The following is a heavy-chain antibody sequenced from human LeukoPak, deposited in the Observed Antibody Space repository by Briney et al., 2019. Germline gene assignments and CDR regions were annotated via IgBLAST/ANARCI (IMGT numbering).Heavy chain of an antibody. CDR3: AGCGTYNYYFDY. J-gene: IGHJ4*02. D-gene: IGHD1-26*01. V-gene: IGHV3-30*03. CDR2: ISYDGSNK. Sequence: GGSLRLSCAASGFTFSNHGMNWVRQAPGKGREGVAVISYDGSNKYYADSVKGRFTISRDNSKNTLYLQLNSLRGEDTAVYYCAGCGTYNYYFDYWGQGTLVTVSS. CDR1: GFTFSNHG.